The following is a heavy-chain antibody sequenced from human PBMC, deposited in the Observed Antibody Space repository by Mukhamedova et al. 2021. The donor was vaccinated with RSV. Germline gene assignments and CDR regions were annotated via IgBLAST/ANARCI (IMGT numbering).Heavy chain of an antibody. CDR2: MNPNSGNT. J-gene: IGHJ4*02. V-gene: IGHV1-8*01. CDR3: ARGTYIVATLLDY. D-gene: IGHD5-12*01. Sequence: GWMNPNSGNTGYAQKFQGRVTMTRNTSISTAYMELSSLRSEDTAVYYCARGTYIVATLLDYWVQGTMVTVSS.